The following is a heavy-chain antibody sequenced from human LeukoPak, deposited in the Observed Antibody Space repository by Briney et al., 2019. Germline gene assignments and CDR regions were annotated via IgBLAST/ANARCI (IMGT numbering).Heavy chain of an antibody. D-gene: IGHD2-15*01. CDR2: INHSGST. CDR1: GGSFSGYY. CDR3: ARVPIVVVVAATAQYYYYYGMDV. Sequence: PSETLSLTCAVYGGSFSGYYWSWIRQPPGKGLEWIGEINHSGSTNYSPSLKSRVTISVDTSKNQFSLKLSSVTAADTAVYYCARVPIVVVVAATAQYYYYYGMDVWGQGTTVTVSS. V-gene: IGHV4-34*01. J-gene: IGHJ6*02.